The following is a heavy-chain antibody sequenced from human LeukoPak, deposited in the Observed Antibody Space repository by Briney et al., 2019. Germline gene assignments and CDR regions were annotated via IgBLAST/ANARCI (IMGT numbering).Heavy chain of an antibody. Sequence: GGSLRLSCVASGFTFSSYWMRWVRQAPGKGLEWVADIKQDGSEKYYVDFVKGRITISRDNAKNSLYLQMNSLRAEDTALYYCARDFPYYYDTSGYYSDYWGQGTLVTVSS. CDR3: ARDFPYYYDTSGYYSDY. D-gene: IGHD3-22*01. CDR2: IKQDGSEK. J-gene: IGHJ4*02. V-gene: IGHV3-7*01. CDR1: GFTFSSYW.